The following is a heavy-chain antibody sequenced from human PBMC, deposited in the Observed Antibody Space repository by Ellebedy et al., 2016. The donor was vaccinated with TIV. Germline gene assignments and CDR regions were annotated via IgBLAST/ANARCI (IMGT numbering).Heavy chain of an antibody. J-gene: IGHJ4*02. Sequence: MPSETLSLTCTVSGGSISSPSPYWGWICQPPGKGLAWIGSIYYSGSTYYYPSLKSRVTMSIDTSKNQFSLKLSSVTAADTAVYYCARHHTVERGAIDYWGQGTLVTVSS. CDR1: GGSISSPSPY. CDR2: IYYSGST. D-gene: IGHD1-1*01. CDR3: ARHHTVERGAIDY. V-gene: IGHV4-39*01.